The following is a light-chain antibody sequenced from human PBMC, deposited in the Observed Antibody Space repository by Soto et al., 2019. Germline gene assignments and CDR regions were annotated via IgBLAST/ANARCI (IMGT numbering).Light chain of an antibody. Sequence: DIQLTQSPSFLSASVGDRVTITCRASQGISSYLAWYQQKPGKAPNPLIYAASTLQTGVPSSFSGSGSGTEFTLTISSLQPEDFATYYCQHLNGYPRTFGQGTKVEIK. CDR2: AAS. V-gene: IGKV1-9*01. CDR3: QHLNGYPRT. J-gene: IGKJ1*01. CDR1: QGISSY.